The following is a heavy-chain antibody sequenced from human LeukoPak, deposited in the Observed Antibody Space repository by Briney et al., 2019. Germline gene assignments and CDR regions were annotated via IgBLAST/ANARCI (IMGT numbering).Heavy chain of an antibody. CDR2: VSYDGGTT. CDR3: AKDLHDYGNYVGWFDS. CDR1: GFTFRNYG. J-gene: IGHJ5*01. V-gene: IGHV3-30*18. Sequence: GGSLRLSCAASGFTFRNYGMQWVRQAPGKGLEWVAVVSYDGGTTFYADSVKGRFTISRDNSKNTLDLQMFSLRVEDTAVYYCAKDLHDYGNYVGWFDSWGQGTLVTVSS. D-gene: IGHD4-11*01.